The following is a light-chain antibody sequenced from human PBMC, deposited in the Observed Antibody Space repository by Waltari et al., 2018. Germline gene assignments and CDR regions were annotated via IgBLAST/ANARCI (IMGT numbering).Light chain of an antibody. J-gene: IGKJ3*01. V-gene: IGKV1-9*01. CDR2: ATS. Sequence: DIQLTQSPSFLSASVGDRIAITCRASEDILNYLAWYQQKPGKAPKLLNYATSTLRDEVPSRFSGSEFGTEFTLTIGSLQPEDFATYFCQQFITFPFTFGPGTKVDIK. CDR3: QQFITFPFT. CDR1: EDILNY.